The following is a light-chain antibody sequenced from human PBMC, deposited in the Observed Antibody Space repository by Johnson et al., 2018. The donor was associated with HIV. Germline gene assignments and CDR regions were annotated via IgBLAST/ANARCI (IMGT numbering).Light chain of an antibody. V-gene: IGLV1-51*02. Sequence: QAVLTQPPSVSAAPGQNVNISCSGGSSNIGSNYVSWYQQFPGTAPKLLIYENNKRPSGIPDRFSDSQSGTSATLAIPGLQTGAEAAYYCGTGDTSLGSQYVFGSGTKVTVL. CDR1: SSNIGSNY. CDR3: GTGDTSLGSQYV. J-gene: IGLJ1*01. CDR2: ENN.